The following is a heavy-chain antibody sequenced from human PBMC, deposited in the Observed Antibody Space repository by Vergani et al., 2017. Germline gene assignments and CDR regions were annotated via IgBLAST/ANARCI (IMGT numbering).Heavy chain of an antibody. V-gene: IGHV4-39*01. CDR2: IYYILST. D-gene: IGHD6-19*01. Sequence: QLHLHYSVPLLLNPSSTLSLTCSVSFSSIIILHYYFFCILHPPFKFLDFIAIIYYILSTYYNPSLKIRVTISVDTSKNQFSLNLSSVTAADTAVFFCARQSTVEWLVRLGWIDPWGQGILVTVSS. CDR3: ARQSTVEWLVRLGWIDP. J-gene: IGHJ5*02. CDR1: FSSIIILHYY.